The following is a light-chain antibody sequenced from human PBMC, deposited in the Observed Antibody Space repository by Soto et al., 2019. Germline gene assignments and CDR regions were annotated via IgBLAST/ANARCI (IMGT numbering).Light chain of an antibody. CDR2: AAS. CDR3: QKYNSAPRT. Sequence: DIQMTQSPSSLSASVGDRVTITYRASQGISKYLAWYQQKPGKVPKLLIYAASTLQSGVPSRFSGSGSGTDFTLTISSLQPEDVATYYCQKYNSAPRTFGQGTKVDIK. V-gene: IGKV1-27*01. J-gene: IGKJ1*01. CDR1: QGISKY.